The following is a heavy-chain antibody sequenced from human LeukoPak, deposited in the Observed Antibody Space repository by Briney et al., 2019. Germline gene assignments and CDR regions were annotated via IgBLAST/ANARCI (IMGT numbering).Heavy chain of an antibody. J-gene: IGHJ6*03. CDR2: IWHDGSNK. Sequence: TGGSLRLSCAASGFTFSSYGMHWVRQAPGKGLEWVAVIWHDGSNKYYADSVKGRFTISRDNSKNTLYLQMNSLRAEDTAVYYCATRPTEIDYYYYMDVWGKGTTVTVSS. D-gene: IGHD5-24*01. V-gene: IGHV3-33*01. CDR1: GFTFSSYG. CDR3: ATRPTEIDYYYYMDV.